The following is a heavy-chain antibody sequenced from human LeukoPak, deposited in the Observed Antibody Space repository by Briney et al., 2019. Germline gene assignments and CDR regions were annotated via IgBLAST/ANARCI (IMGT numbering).Heavy chain of an antibody. J-gene: IGHJ4*02. CDR2: TNNDGSST. Sequence: GGSLRLSCAVSGFTFSNYWMHWVRQAPGKGLEWVSRTNNDGSSTVYADSVKGRFTISRDNTENTLYLQMNSLRAEDTAVYYCASTSASGWGQGTLVTVSS. V-gene: IGHV3-74*01. CDR3: ASTSASG. D-gene: IGHD3-10*01. CDR1: GFTFSNYW.